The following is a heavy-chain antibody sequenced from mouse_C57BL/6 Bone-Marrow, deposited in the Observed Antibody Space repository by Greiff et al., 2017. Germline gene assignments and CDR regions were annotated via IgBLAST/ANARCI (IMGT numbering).Heavy chain of an antibody. CDR1: GFTFSDYG. J-gene: IGHJ3*01. CDR2: ISSGSSTI. CDR3: ARGAGQAWFAY. Sequence: DVMLVESGGGLVKPGGSLKLSCAASGFTFSDYGMHWVRQAPEKGLEWVAYISSGSSTIYYADTVEGRFTISRDNAKNTLFLQMTSLRSEDTAMYYCARGAGQAWFAYWGQGTLVTVSA. D-gene: IGHD6-1*01. V-gene: IGHV5-17*01.